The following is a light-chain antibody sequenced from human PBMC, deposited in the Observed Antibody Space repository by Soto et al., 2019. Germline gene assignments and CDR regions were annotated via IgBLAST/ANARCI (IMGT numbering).Light chain of an antibody. V-gene: IGKV3-15*01. Sequence: EIVMTQSPVTLSVSPGERATLSCRASQSVSSNLAWYQQKPGQAPRLLIYGASTRATGIPARFSGSGSGTEFTLTISSLQSEDFAVYYCQQYNNWPPWTFGQGT. CDR1: QSVSSN. CDR2: GAS. J-gene: IGKJ1*01. CDR3: QQYNNWPPWT.